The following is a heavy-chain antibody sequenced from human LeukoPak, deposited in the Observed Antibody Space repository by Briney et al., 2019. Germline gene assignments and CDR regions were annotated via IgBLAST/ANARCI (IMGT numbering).Heavy chain of an antibody. CDR2: INHSGST. CDR3: ARFVDY. J-gene: IGHJ4*02. V-gene: IGHV4-34*01. Sequence: PSETLSLICAVYGGSFSDYYWTWIRQPPGKGLEWIGEINHSGSTNYNPSLKSRVTISVDTSKNQFSLKLTSVTAADTAVYYCARFVDYWGLGILVTVSS. CDR1: GGSFSDYY.